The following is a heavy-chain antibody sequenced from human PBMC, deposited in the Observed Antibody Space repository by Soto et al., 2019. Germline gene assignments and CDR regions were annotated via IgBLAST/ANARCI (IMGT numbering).Heavy chain of an antibody. CDR2: ISGSGGST. D-gene: IGHD3-22*01. V-gene: IGHV3-23*01. J-gene: IGHJ4*02. CDR1: GFTFSSYA. Sequence: GGSLRLSCAASGFTFSSYAMSWVRQAPGKGLEWVSAISGSGGSTYYADSVKGRFTISRDNSKNTLYLQMNSLRAEDTAVYYCAKANRITMIVVEPYYFDYWGQGTLVTVSS. CDR3: AKANRITMIVVEPYYFDY.